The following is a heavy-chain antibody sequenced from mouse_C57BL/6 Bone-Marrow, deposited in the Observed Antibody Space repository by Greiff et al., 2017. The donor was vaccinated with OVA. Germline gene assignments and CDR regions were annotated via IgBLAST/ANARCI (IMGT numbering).Heavy chain of an antibody. CDR1: GYTFTSYW. CDR2: IDPSDSYT. Sequence: QVQLKQPGAELVMPGASVKLSCKASGYTFTSYWMHWVKQRPGQGLEWIGEIDPSDSYTNYNQKFKGKSTLTVDKSSSTAYMQLSSLTSEDSAVYYCGSVVTTVKDGWFAYWGKGTLVTVSA. J-gene: IGHJ3*01. D-gene: IGHD1-1*01. CDR3: GSVVTTVKDGWFAY. V-gene: IGHV1-69*01.